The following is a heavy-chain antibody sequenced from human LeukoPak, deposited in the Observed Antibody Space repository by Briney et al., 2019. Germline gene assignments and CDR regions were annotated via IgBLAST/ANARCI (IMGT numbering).Heavy chain of an antibody. V-gene: IGHV3-9*01. CDR3: AKAAAAGNGYFDY. Sequence: GGSLRLSCAASGFTFDDYAMHWVRQAPEKGLEWVSGISWNSGSIGYADSVKGRFTISRGNAKNSLYLQMNSLRAEDTALYYCAKAAAAGNGYFDYWGQGTLVTVSS. CDR1: GFTFDDYA. CDR2: ISWNSGSI. J-gene: IGHJ4*02. D-gene: IGHD6-13*01.